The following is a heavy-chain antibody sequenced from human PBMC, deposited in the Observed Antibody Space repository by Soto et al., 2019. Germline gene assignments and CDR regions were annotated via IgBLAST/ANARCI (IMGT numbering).Heavy chain of an antibody. CDR2: IYYSGST. Sequence: QVQLQESGPGLVKPSQTLSLTCTVSGGSISSGGSYWSWIRQHPVKGLEWIGYIYYSGSTYYNPSLKSRVTISVDTSKNQFSLNLSSVTAADTAVYYCARDRSGYGDSLWGLGTLVTVSA. D-gene: IGHD4-17*01. CDR3: ARDRSGYGDSL. V-gene: IGHV4-31*03. J-gene: IGHJ4*02. CDR1: GGSISSGGSY.